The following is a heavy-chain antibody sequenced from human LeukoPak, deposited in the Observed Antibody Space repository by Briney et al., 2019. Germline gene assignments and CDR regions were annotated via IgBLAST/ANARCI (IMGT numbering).Heavy chain of an antibody. CDR1: GGSFSGYY. Sequence: SETLSLTCAVHGGSFSGYYWSWILQPPGKGLQWIGEINHSGSTNYNPSLKSRVTISVDTSKNQFSLKLSSVTAADTAVYYCARGRITMVRGVYYFDYWGQGTLVTVSS. D-gene: IGHD3-10*01. CDR2: INHSGST. J-gene: IGHJ4*02. CDR3: ARGRITMVRGVYYFDY. V-gene: IGHV4-34*01.